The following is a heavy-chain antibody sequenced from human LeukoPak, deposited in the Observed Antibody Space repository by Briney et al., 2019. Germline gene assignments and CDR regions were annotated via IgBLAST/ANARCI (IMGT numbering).Heavy chain of an antibody. J-gene: IGHJ3*02. Sequence: MSSETLSLTCGVSGYSIRTGYYWGWVWQPPGKDLEWIGSVYHSGSTYYNPSLKSRVNILVDTSKNQFSLGLTSVTAADTAVYYCARSYFSVGAFDIWGQGTMVTVSS. CDR3: ARSYFSVGAFDI. V-gene: IGHV4-38-2*01. CDR2: VYHSGST. CDR1: GYSIRTGYY. D-gene: IGHD2/OR15-2a*01.